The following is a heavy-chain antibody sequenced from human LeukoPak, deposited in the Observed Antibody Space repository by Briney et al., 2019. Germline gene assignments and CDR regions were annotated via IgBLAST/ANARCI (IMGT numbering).Heavy chain of an antibody. Sequence: SDSLSLTCNASGGSISSYYWSWIRQPPGKGLEWIGYIYYSGSTDYNPCLKREVRISLDTSKDQFSRKLSAVDAADTAVYYCARVGYSSSWYEYYYYGIYVWGQGTTVTVSS. CDR3: ARVGYSSSWYEYYYYGIYV. J-gene: IGHJ6*02. V-gene: IGHV4-59*07. CDR2: IYYSGST. CDR1: GGSISSYY. D-gene: IGHD6-13*01.